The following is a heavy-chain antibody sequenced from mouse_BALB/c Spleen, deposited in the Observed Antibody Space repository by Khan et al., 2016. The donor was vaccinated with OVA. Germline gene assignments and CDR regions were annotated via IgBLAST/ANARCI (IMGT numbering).Heavy chain of an antibody. CDR3: ARHGYVAWFAY. J-gene: IGHJ3*01. CDR1: GYSFTSYY. CDR2: IDPFNGDT. Sequence: EVQLQQSGPELMKPGTSVKISCKASGYSFTSYYIHWVKQSHVKSLEWIGYIDPFNGDTTYNQKFKGKATLTVDKSSSTAYMHLSSLTSEDSAVYYCARHGYVAWFAYWGQGTLVTVSA. V-gene: IGHV1-31*01. D-gene: IGHD2-2*01.